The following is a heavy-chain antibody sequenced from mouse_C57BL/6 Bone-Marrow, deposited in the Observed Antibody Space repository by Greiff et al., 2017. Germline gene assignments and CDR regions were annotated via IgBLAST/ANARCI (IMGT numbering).Heavy chain of an antibody. CDR2: ISYDGSN. CDR3: AREDYGSSSYYFDY. CDR1: GYSITSGYY. Sequence: EVHLVESGPGLVKPSQSLSLTCSVTGYSITSGYYWNWIRQFPGNKLEWMGYISYDGSNNYNPSLKNRISITRDTSKNQFFLKLNSVTTEDTATYYCAREDYGSSSYYFDYWGQGTTLTVSS. D-gene: IGHD1-1*01. J-gene: IGHJ2*01. V-gene: IGHV3-6*01.